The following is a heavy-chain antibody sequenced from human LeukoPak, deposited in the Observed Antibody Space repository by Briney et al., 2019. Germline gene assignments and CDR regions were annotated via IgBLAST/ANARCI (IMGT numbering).Heavy chain of an antibody. CDR3: TPNLFDY. CDR2: ISGSSSTI. Sequence: GGSLRLSCAASGFTFSSYSMNWVRQAPGKGLEWGSYISGSSSTIYYADSVKGRFTISRDNGKNTLYLQMNSLRAEDTAVYYCTPNLFDYWGQGTLVTVSS. J-gene: IGHJ4*02. CDR1: GFTFSSYS. V-gene: IGHV3-48*01.